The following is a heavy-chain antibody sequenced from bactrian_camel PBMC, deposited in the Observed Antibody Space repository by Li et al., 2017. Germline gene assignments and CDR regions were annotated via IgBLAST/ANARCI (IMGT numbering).Heavy chain of an antibody. D-gene: IGHD5*01. CDR3: AAVHGPCERDALPYHY. CDR2: INYGAGST. Sequence: DVQLVESGGASVQAGGSLRLSCTYTGSSNCMGWFRQAPGKGLEWVSGINYGAGSTYYTDSVKGRFTISRDNAKKVVFLEMNSLKPEDTAMYYCAAVHGPCERDALPYHYWGQGTQVTVS. J-gene: IGHJ4*01. CDR1: GSSNC. V-gene: IGHV3S40*01.